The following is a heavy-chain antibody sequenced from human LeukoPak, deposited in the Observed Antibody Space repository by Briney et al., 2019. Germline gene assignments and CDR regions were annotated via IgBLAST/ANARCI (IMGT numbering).Heavy chain of an antibody. D-gene: IGHD2-8*02. CDR2: IYTSGSP. CDR1: GGSISSYY. CDR3: ARPAGTRYWYNFDY. J-gene: IGHJ4*02. Sequence: PSETLSLTCTLSGGSISSYYWSWIRRPAGKGLGWIGRIYTSGSPNYHPSLKRRVTMSVDTSKNQLSLRLHSATAADTAIYYCARPAGTRYWYNFDYWGQGTLVTVSS. V-gene: IGHV4-4*07.